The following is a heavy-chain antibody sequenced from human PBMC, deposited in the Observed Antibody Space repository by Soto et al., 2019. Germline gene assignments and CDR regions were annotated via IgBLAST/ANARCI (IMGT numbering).Heavy chain of an antibody. J-gene: IGHJ3*02. CDR2: IYYSGTT. V-gene: IGHV4-59*01. D-gene: IGHD2-21*02. Sequence: SETLSLTCTVSGGSISSYYWSWIRQPPVKGLEWIGYIYYSGTTNYNPSLKSRVTITVDTYKNQFSLKLNSVTAADTAVYCCASTHIVVVTDAFDIWGQGTMVTVSS. CDR3: ASTHIVVVTDAFDI. CDR1: GGSISSYY.